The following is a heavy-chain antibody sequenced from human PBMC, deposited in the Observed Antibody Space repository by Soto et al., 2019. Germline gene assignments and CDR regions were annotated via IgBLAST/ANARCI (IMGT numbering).Heavy chain of an antibody. J-gene: IGHJ6*02. D-gene: IGHD3-3*01. CDR1: GGFVTSSPYP. Sequence: QVQLQESAPGLVQPSETLALTCSVSGGFVTSSPYPWSWIRLFPEKGLEWIGCVPYNGSANRNPSLEGRATVSLDTSQNQVSLRLTSVTAGDTVVYYCARDDRPRRGYYAFYYFGLDVWGRGTTVTVSS. CDR2: VPYNGSA. V-gene: IGHV4-61*01. CDR3: ARDDRPRRGYYAFYYFGLDV.